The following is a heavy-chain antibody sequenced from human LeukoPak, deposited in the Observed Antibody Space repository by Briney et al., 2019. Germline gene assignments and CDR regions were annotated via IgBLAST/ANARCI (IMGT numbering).Heavy chain of an antibody. V-gene: IGHV1-46*01. Sequence: ASVKVSCKASGYTFTSFYMYWVRQAPGQGLEWMGIINPSDGSTTYAQKFQGRVTVTRDMSTSTVSMELYSLRSEDTAVYYCARVGNYYGLDYWGQGTLVTVSS. CDR1: GYTFTSFY. D-gene: IGHD1-26*01. CDR3: ARVGNYYGLDY. CDR2: INPSDGST. J-gene: IGHJ4*02.